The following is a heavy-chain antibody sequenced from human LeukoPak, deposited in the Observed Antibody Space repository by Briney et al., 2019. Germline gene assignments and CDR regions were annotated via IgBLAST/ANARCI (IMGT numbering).Heavy chain of an antibody. CDR2: MNPNSGIT. J-gene: IGHJ6*03. D-gene: IGHD4-17*01. V-gene: IGHV1-8*03. Sequence: GASVKVSCKASGYTFTSYDINWVRQATGQGLGWIGWMNPNSGITGYAQKFQGRVTITTNTSISTADMELSSLRSEDTAVYYCAREGRSLSSTVTPTGEHYYYYYMDVWGKGTTVTISS. CDR3: AREGRSLSSTVTPTGEHYYYYYMDV. CDR1: GYTFTSYD.